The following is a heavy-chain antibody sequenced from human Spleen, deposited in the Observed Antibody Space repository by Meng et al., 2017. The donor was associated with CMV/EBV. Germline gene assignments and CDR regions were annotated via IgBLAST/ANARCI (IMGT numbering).Heavy chain of an antibody. Sequence: ASVKVSCKASGYTFTGYYIHWVRQAPGQGLEWMGWINPNSGDTYYAQKIQGRATMTRDTSLSTAYMELSRVRSEDTAVYFCARSEFKTTIFGGVILPLDPWGQGTLVTVSS. CDR1: GYTFTGYY. CDR3: ARSEFKTTIFGGVILPLDP. D-gene: IGHD3-3*01. CDR2: INPNSGDT. J-gene: IGHJ5*02. V-gene: IGHV1-2*02.